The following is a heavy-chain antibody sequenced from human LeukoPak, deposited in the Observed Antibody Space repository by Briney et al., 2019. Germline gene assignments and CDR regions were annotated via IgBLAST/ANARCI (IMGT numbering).Heavy chain of an antibody. J-gene: IGHJ5*02. D-gene: IGHD2-15*01. CDR2: IYYSGST. Sequence: SETLSLTCTVSGGSISSGDYYWSWIRQPPGKGLEWIGYIYYSGSTYYNPSLKSRVTISVDTSKNQFSLKLSSVTAADTAVYYCARDHLPYCSGGSCYVRGFDPWGQGTLVTVSS. CDR1: GGSISSGDYY. V-gene: IGHV4-30-4*01. CDR3: ARDHLPYCSGGSCYVRGFDP.